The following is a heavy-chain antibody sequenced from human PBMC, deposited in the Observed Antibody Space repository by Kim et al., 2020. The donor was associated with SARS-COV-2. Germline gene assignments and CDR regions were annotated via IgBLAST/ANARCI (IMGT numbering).Heavy chain of an antibody. D-gene: IGHD5-12*01. CDR1: GGSISSSSYY. CDR3: ARQGPQPQRWLQFGYYYYGMDV. CDR2: IYYSGST. V-gene: IGHV4-39*01. Sequence: SETLSLTCTVSGGSISSSSYYWGWIRQPPGKGLEWIGSIYYSGSTYYNPSLKSRVTISVDTSKNQFSLKLSSVTAADTAVYYCARQGPQPQRWLQFGYYYYGMDVWGQGTTVTVSS. J-gene: IGHJ6*02.